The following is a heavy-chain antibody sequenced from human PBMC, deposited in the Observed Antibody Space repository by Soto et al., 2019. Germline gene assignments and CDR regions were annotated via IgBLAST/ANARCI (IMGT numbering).Heavy chain of an antibody. J-gene: IGHJ4*02. V-gene: IGHV1-69*01. D-gene: IGHD2-2*01. CDR3: ARGRYQLRPFDY. CDR1: GGTFSSYA. Sequence: QVQLVQSGAEVKKPGSSVMVSCKASGGTFSSYAISWVRQAPGQGLEWMGGIIPIFGTANYAQKFQGRVTITADESTSPDYMELSSLRSEDTAVYYCARGRYQLRPFDYWGQGTLVTVSS. CDR2: IIPIFGTA.